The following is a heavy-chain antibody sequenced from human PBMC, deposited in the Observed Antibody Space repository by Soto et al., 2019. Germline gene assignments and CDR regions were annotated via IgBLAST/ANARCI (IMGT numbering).Heavy chain of an antibody. CDR3: GRSPRRVDGKWYVDY. J-gene: IGHJ4*02. D-gene: IGHD2-15*01. V-gene: IGHV4-4*02. Sequence: QVQLQESGPGLVKPSGTLSLSCGVSGDSFSSSNWWTWIRQPPGKGLEWIGDILHTGHTDLNPSLRSRITISIDTSKKEFSLKMTSVTAADTAVYYCGRSPRRVDGKWYVDYWGPGALVIVAS. CDR2: ILHTGHT. CDR1: GDSFSSSNW.